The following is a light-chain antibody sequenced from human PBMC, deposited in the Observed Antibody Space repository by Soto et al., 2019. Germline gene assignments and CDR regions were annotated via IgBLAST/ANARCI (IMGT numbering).Light chain of an antibody. Sequence: EIVLTQSPGTLSLSPGERATLSCRASKRVSSSYLAWYQQKSGQAPRLLIYGASSRATGIPDRFSGSGSGTDFTLTISRLEPEDFAAYYCQQYGSSPITFGQGTRLEIK. CDR2: GAS. CDR1: KRVSSSY. CDR3: QQYGSSPIT. V-gene: IGKV3-20*01. J-gene: IGKJ5*01.